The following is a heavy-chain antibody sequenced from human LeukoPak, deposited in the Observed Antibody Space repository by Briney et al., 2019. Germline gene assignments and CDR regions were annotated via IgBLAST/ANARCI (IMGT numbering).Heavy chain of an antibody. V-gene: IGHV3-23*01. CDR2: ISGRGGTT. D-gene: IGHD2-15*01. Sequence: TGGSLRLSCAASGFTFSNYAMNWVRQAPGKGLEWVSHISGRGGTTYYADSVKGRFTISRDNSKNTLYLQMNSLSAEDTAVYYCAKDTAVVPPRCFDYWGQGALVTVSS. CDR3: AKDTAVVPPRCFDY. J-gene: IGHJ4*02. CDR1: GFTFSNYA.